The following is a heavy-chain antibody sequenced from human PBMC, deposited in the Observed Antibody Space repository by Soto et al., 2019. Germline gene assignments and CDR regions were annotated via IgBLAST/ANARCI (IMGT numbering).Heavy chain of an antibody. CDR3: AKDDAPHLTYCGGDCQVVFDY. D-gene: IGHD2-21*02. CDR2: LSGSGSST. J-gene: IGHJ4*02. Sequence: PGGSLRLSCAASGFTFNSFAMSWVRQAPGKGLEWVSALSGSGSSTYYADSVKGRFTISRDNSKNTLYMQMNSLRAEDTAVYYCAKDDAPHLTYCGGDCQVVFDYWGQGTLVTVSS. V-gene: IGHV3-23*01. CDR1: GFTFNSFA.